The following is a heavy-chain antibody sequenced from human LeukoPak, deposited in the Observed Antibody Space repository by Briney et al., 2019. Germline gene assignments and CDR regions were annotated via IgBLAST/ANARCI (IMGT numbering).Heavy chain of an antibody. D-gene: IGHD6-13*01. Sequence: SETLSLTCTVSGVSISSGGYYWSWIRQHPGKGLEWIGYIYYSGSTYYNPSLKSRVTISVDTSKNQFSLKLSSVTAADTAVHYCARDTAAATVDYWGQGTLVTVSS. J-gene: IGHJ4*02. CDR3: ARDTAAATVDY. V-gene: IGHV4-31*03. CDR1: GVSISSGGYY. CDR2: IYYSGST.